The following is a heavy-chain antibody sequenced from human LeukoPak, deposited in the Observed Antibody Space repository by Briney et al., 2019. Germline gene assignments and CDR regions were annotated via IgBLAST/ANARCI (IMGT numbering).Heavy chain of an antibody. Sequence: ASVNVSCTASGYTFTSYGITWVRQAPGQGLEWMGWISAYNGNTNYVQKLQGRVTMTTDTSTSTAYMELRSLRSDDTAVYYCAKDKAPTVTSNYYYYGMDVWGQGTTVTVSS. V-gene: IGHV1-18*01. CDR1: GYTFTSYG. CDR3: AKDKAPTVTSNYYYYGMDV. D-gene: IGHD4-17*01. CDR2: ISAYNGNT. J-gene: IGHJ6*02.